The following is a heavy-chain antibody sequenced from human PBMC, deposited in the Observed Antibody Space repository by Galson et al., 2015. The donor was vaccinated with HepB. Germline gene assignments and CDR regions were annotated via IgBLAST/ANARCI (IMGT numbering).Heavy chain of an antibody. CDR3: ARDRVAARPGWFDP. CDR1: GYTFITYG. J-gene: IGHJ5*02. Sequence: SVKVSCKASGYTFITYGINWVRQAPGQGPEWMGWISAYNGDTNYAQRLQGRVSMTTDTSTSTAYMELRSLRSDDTAVYYCARDRVAARPGWFDPWGQGSLVTVSS. D-gene: IGHD6-6*01. V-gene: IGHV1-18*01. CDR2: ISAYNGDT.